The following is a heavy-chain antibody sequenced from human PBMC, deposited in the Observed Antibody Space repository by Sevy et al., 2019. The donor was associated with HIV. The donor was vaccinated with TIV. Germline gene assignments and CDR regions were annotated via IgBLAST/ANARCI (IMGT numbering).Heavy chain of an antibody. V-gene: IGHV3-7*03. Sequence: GGSLRLSCAASGFTFSRYWMTWVRQAPGKGLEWVANIKQDESEKYYVDSVKGRFTISRDNSKNTLYLQMNSLRAEDTAIYYCAKGDSTFYGMDVWGRGTTVTVSS. CDR1: GFTFSRYW. CDR3: AKGDSTFYGMDV. J-gene: IGHJ6*02. CDR2: IKQDESEK. D-gene: IGHD6-13*01.